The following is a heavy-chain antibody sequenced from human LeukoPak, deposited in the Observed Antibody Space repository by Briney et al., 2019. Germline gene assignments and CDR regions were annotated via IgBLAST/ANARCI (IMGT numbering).Heavy chain of an antibody. D-gene: IGHD2-2*01. CDR3: TRQAIVVVPALDY. CDR1: GFTFSGSA. CDR2: IRRKANSYAT. V-gene: IGHV3-73*01. Sequence: PGGSLRLSCAASGFTFSGSAMHWVRQASGKGLEWVGRIRRKANSYATAYAASVKGRFTISRDDSKNTAYLQMNSLKTEDTAVYYCTRQAIVVVPALDYWGQGTLVTVSS. J-gene: IGHJ4*02.